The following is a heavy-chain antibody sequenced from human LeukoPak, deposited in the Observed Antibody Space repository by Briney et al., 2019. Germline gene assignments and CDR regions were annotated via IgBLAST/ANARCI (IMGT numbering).Heavy chain of an antibody. D-gene: IGHD2-2*01. Sequence: GGSLRLSCAASGFTFSNYGMHWVRQAPGKGLEWVSSITSSSTHTCYADSVKGRFTISRDNAKNSVYLQINSLRDEDTAVYYCASIDCSSSSCLDWGQGTLVTVSS. CDR3: ASIDCSSSSCLD. J-gene: IGHJ4*02. CDR2: ITSSSTHT. V-gene: IGHV3-21*06. CDR1: GFTFSNYG.